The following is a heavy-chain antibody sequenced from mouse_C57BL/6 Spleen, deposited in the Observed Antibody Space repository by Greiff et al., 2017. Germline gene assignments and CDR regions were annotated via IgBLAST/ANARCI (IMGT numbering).Heavy chain of an antibody. CDR2: IYPSDSET. D-gene: IGHD2-3*01. CDR1: GYTFTSYW. CDR3: ARRDGYYFDY. J-gene: IGHJ2*01. Sequence: QVQLQQPGAELVRPGSSVKLSCKASGYTFTSYWMDWVKQRPGQGLEWIGNIYPSDSETHYNQKFKDKDTLTVDKSSSTAYMQLSSLTSEDSAVYYCARRDGYYFDYWGQGTTLTVSS. V-gene: IGHV1-61*01.